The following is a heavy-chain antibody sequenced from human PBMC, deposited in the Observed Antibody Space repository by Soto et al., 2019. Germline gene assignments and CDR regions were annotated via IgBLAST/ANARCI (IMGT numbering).Heavy chain of an antibody. Sequence: QVQLVESGGGVVQPGKSLRLSCAASGFTFSGYGMHWVRQAPGKGLEWVAVIWRDGSNKFYADSVKGRFTISRDNSKNTLYLQMNSLGVEETAVYYCATGGAAAGSFFYWGQGSLVTVSS. CDR3: ATGGAAAGSFFY. V-gene: IGHV3-33*01. J-gene: IGHJ4*02. CDR2: IWRDGSNK. D-gene: IGHD6-13*01. CDR1: GFTFSGYG.